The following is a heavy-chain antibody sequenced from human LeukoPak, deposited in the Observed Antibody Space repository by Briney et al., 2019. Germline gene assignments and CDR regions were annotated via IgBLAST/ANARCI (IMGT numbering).Heavy chain of an antibody. CDR2: ISSSSSTI. J-gene: IGHJ6*03. D-gene: IGHD6-19*01. CDR3: ARDQISGWYANYYYYYYMDV. V-gene: IGHV3-48*01. Sequence: PGGSLRLSCAASGFTFSSYSMNWVRQAPGKGLEWVSYISSSSSTIYYADSVKGRFTISRDNSKNTLYLQMNSLRAEDTAVYYCARDQISGWYANYYYYYYMDVWGKGTTVTVSS. CDR1: GFTFSSYS.